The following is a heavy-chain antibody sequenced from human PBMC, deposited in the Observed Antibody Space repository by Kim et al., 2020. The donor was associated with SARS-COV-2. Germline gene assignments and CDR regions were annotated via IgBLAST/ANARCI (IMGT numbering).Heavy chain of an antibody. V-gene: IGHV3-11*01. Sequence: GGSLRLSCAASGFTFSDYYMSWIRRAPGKGLEWISHITNGGGTMFHADSVKGRFTISRDNAKNSLYLQMSSLRAEDTALYYCARVRGSYSIDYWGQGTLVTVSS. CDR3: ARVRGSYSIDY. CDR2: ITNGGGTM. CDR1: GFTFSDYY. D-gene: IGHD1-26*01. J-gene: IGHJ4*02.